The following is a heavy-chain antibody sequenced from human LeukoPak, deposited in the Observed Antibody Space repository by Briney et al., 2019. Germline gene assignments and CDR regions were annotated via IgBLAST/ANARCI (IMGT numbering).Heavy chain of an antibody. J-gene: IGHJ3*02. CDR1: GFTFRSYW. Sequence: PGGSLRLSCAASGFTFRSYWMSWVRQAPGKGLEWVANIKQDGSEKNLVDSVRGRFTISRDNAKNSLYLQMNSLRAEDTAVYYCASPSYGRAFDIWGQGTMVTVSS. CDR2: IKQDGSEK. CDR3: ASPSYGRAFDI. D-gene: IGHD5-18*01. V-gene: IGHV3-7*03.